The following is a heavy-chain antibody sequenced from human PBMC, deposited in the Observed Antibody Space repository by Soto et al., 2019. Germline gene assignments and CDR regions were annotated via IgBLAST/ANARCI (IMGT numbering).Heavy chain of an antibody. Sequence: EVQLVESGGCLVQPGRSLRLSCAASGFTFDEYAMHWVRQAPVKGLEWVSGISGNSGSIDDADSVKGRFTIARDNTKNTLYLQMTSLEAEDTTFYYWAEDLGYCGGTRCSSFDHWGQGTLVTVS. V-gene: IGHV3-9*01. J-gene: IGHJ4*02. CDR2: ISGNSGSI. CDR3: AEDLGYCGGTRCSSFDH. CDR1: GFTFDEYA. D-gene: IGHD2-2*01.